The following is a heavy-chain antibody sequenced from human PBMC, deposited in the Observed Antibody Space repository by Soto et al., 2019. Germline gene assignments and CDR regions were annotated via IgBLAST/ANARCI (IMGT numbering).Heavy chain of an antibody. CDR3: ASLGGYHAPLDY. CDR1: GVSISSYF. Sequence: SETLSLTCSVSGVSISSYFWSWIRQAPGRGLEWIGYTYHRGSTNYSPSLRSRVAISLDTSENQFSLKVNSVTAADTAVYYCASLGGYHAPLDYWGQGTPVTVYS. D-gene: IGHD6-25*01. V-gene: IGHV4-59*01. CDR2: TYHRGST. J-gene: IGHJ4*02.